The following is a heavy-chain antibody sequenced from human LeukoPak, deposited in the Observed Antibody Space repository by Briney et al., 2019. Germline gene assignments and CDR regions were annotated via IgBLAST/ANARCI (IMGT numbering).Heavy chain of an antibody. CDR2: VSWNGDTK. Sequence: GGSLRLSCAASGFNFDDYAMHWVRQAPGKGLEWVSGVSWNGDTKGYADSVRGRFTVSRDNAKSSLFLQMNSLRAEDTAVYYCARNEKEGTYYYDSTNWFDPWGQGTLVTVSS. CDR3: ARNEKEGTYYYDSTNWFDP. J-gene: IGHJ5*02. CDR1: GFNFDDYA. V-gene: IGHV3-9*01. D-gene: IGHD3-22*01.